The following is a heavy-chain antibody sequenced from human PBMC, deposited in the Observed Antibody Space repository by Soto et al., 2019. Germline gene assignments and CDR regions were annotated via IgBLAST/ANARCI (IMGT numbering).Heavy chain of an antibody. CDR2: ISSSGSTI. V-gene: IGHV3-11*01. J-gene: IGHJ5*02. Sequence: PGGSLRLSCAASGFTFSDYYMSWIRQAPGKGLEWVSYISSSGSTIYYADSVKGRFTISRDNAKNSLYLQMNSLRAEDTAVYYCARGSTYHLRPSWFDPWGQGPLVTVSS. CDR1: GFTFSDYY. CDR3: ARGSTYHLRPSWFDP. D-gene: IGHD2-2*01.